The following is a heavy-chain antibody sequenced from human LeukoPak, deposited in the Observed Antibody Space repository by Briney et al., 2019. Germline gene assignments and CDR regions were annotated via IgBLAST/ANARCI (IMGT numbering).Heavy chain of an antibody. D-gene: IGHD6-6*01. J-gene: IGHJ4*02. CDR2: ISGSGIST. Sequence: GGSLRLSCAASGFTFSNYAMSWVRQASGKGLECVSAISGSGISTYYADSVKGRFTISRDNSKNTLYLQMNSLRAEDTAVYYCVPRDPSRAGYWGQGTLVTVSS. CDR3: VPRDPSRAGY. CDR1: GFTFSNYA. V-gene: IGHV3-23*01.